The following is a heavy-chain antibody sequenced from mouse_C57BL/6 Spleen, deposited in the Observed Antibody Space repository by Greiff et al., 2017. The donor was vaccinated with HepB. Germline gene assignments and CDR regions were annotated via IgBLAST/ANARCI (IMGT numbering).Heavy chain of an antibody. J-gene: IGHJ4*01. CDR2: IDPNSGGT. Sequence: QVQLQQSGAELVKPGASVKLSCKASGYTFTSYWMHWVKQRPGRGLEWIGRIDPNSGGTKYNEKFKSKATMTVDKPSSTAYMQLSSLASEDSAVYYCARARDYGSSLYYAMDYWGQGTSVTVSS. CDR3: ARARDYGSSLYYAMDY. CDR1: GYTFTSYW. V-gene: IGHV1-72*01. D-gene: IGHD1-1*01.